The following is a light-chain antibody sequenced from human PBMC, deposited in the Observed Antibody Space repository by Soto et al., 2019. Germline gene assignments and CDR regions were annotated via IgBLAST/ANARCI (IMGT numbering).Light chain of an antibody. CDR2: DVS. CDR1: QGVTTN. J-gene: IGKJ5*01. V-gene: IGKV3-15*01. Sequence: EIVMTHSPATLSVSPGERATLSCSSGQGVTTNFAWYQQKSGQAPRLLIYDVSTRATGVPARFSGTGSETDFTLTISGLQSDDSAVYYCQQYNNWPFSFGQGTRLEIK. CDR3: QQYNNWPFS.